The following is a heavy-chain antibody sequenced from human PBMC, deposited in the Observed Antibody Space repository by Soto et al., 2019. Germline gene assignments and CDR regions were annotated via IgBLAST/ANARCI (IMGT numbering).Heavy chain of an antibody. CDR3: AKARCYTTVCYVPDS. Sequence: GGSLRLSCAASGFTFTTYTMSWVRQAPGKGLEWVSSISNSGGRPSYADSVQGRFIISRDNPKSTLYLQMNSLRAEDTAMYYCAKARCYTTVCYVPDSWGHGALVTVSS. CDR2: ISNSGGRP. CDR1: GFTFTTYT. V-gene: IGHV3-23*01. J-gene: IGHJ5*01. D-gene: IGHD2-2*01.